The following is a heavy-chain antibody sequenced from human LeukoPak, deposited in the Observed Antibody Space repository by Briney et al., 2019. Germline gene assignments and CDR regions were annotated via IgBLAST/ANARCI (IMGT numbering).Heavy chain of an antibody. CDR3: ARDQTGEWELLSGWWFDP. CDR1: GYSFSTHW. Sequence: ASVKVSCKASGYSFSTHWMHWVRQAPGQGLEWMGIINPSGGFTSYAQKLQGRVTVTRDMSTSTVYMELSNLRSEEAAVYYCARDQTGEWELLSGWWFDPWGQGTLVTVSS. D-gene: IGHD1-26*01. V-gene: IGHV1-46*01. CDR2: INPSGGFT. J-gene: IGHJ5*02.